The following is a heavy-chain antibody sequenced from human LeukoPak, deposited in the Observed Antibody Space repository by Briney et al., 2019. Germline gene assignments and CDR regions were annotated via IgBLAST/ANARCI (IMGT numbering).Heavy chain of an antibody. Sequence: PGGSLRLSCLASGFTFSRYAMHWVRQAPGKGLEWVALISYAGDNKQYADSVKGRFTISRDNSKNTLYLQMNSLRAEDTVVYYCARDISAGGRGEWFIDYWGQGTLVTVSS. CDR1: GFTFSRYA. V-gene: IGHV3-30-3*01. CDR3: ARDISAGGRGEWFIDY. D-gene: IGHD3-3*01. CDR2: ISYAGDNK. J-gene: IGHJ4*02.